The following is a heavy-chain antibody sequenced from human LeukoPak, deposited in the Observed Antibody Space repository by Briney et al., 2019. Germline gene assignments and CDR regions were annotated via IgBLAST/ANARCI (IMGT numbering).Heavy chain of an antibody. J-gene: IGHJ5*02. CDR3: ARDPEDSSGYYYWFDP. Sequence: SETLSLTCTVSGGSISSSSYYWGWIRQPPGKGLEWIGSIYYSGSTYYNPSLKSRVTISVDTSKNQFSLKLSSVTAADTAVYYCARDPEDSSGYYYWFDPWGQGTLVTVSS. V-gene: IGHV4-39*07. D-gene: IGHD3-22*01. CDR1: GGSISSSSYY. CDR2: IYYSGST.